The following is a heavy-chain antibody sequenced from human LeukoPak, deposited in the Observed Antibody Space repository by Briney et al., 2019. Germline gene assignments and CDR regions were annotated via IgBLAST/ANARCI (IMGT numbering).Heavy chain of an antibody. D-gene: IGHD4-17*01. CDR2: IYAGGDT. CDR3: ARDLAPSVPTGGGNYFDY. Sequence: GGSLRLSCAASGVTVNSIYMSWVRQAPGEGLEWVSVIYAGGDTYHAESVKGRFTISRDNSKNTVYLQMNGLRPEDTAIYYCARDLAPSVPTGGGNYFDYWGQGTLVTVSS. V-gene: IGHV3-66*01. CDR1: GVTVNSIY. J-gene: IGHJ4*02.